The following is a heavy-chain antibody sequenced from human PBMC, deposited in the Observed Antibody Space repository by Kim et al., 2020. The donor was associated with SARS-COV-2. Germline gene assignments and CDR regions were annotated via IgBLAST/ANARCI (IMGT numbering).Heavy chain of an antibody. Sequence: SETLSLNCTVSGGSISSGDYYWSWIRQPPGKGLEWIGYIYYSGSTYYNLSLKSRVTISVDTSKNQFSLKLSSVTAADTAVYYCARDANRGGISHYYYYGMDVWGQGTTVTVSS. CDR1: GGSISSGDYY. V-gene: IGHV4-30-4*01. CDR3: ARDANRGGISHYYYYGMDV. D-gene: IGHD2-15*01. J-gene: IGHJ6*02. CDR2: IYYSGST.